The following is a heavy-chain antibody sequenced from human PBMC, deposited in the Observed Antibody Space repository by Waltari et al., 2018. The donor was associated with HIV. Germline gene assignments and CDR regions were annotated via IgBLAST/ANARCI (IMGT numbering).Heavy chain of an antibody. J-gene: IGHJ4*02. V-gene: IGHV1-2*02. CDR1: GYTFTDYH. CDR2: TNRDTGGS. CDR3: ARDGGVGSTDY. Sequence: QVQLVQSGAEVKKPGAAVRVSCKASGYTFTDYHIHWVRRAPGQGLEWRVWTNRDTGGSNYAEKVQGSVTMTRVTSINTAYLELYRLRFADTAVYFCARDGGVGSTDYWGQGTLVTVSS. D-gene: IGHD2-8*02.